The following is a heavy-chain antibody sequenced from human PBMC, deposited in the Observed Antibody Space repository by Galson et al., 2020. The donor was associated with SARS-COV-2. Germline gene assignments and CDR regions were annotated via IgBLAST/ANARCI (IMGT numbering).Heavy chain of an antibody. J-gene: IGHJ4*02. V-gene: IGHV1-2*02. D-gene: IGHD3-22*01. Sequence: ASVKVSCKASGYTFTGYYMHWVRQAPGQELEWMGWSNPNSGGTNYAQKFQGGVTMTRDTSISTAYMELSRLRSDDTAVYYCASARGPDYYDSSGCLDYWGQGTLVTVSS. CDR1: GYTFTGYY. CDR3: ASARGPDYYDSSGCLDY. CDR2: SNPNSGGT.